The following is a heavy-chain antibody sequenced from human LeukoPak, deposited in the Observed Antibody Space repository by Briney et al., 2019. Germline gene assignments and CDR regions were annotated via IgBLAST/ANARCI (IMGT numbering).Heavy chain of an antibody. J-gene: IGHJ4*02. CDR3: AKDTSGDLKY. V-gene: IGHV3-43D*03. CDR1: GFTFDDYA. D-gene: IGHD7-27*01. Sequence: AGGSLRLSCAASGFTFDDYAMHWVRQAPGKGLEWVSLISWDGGSTYYADSVKGRFTISRDNSKNSLYLQMNSLRAEDTALYYCAKDTSGDLKYWGQGTLVTVSP. CDR2: ISWDGGST.